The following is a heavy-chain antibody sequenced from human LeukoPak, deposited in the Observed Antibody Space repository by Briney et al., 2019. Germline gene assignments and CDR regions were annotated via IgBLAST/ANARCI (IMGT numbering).Heavy chain of an antibody. Sequence: TGGSLRLSCAASGFTFDDYAMHWVRQAPGKGLEWVSGISWNSGSIGYADSVKGRFTISRDNAKNSLYLQMNSLRAEDTAVYYCARSPMEYFYDSSGYCLDYWGQGTLVTVSS. CDR3: ARSPMEYFYDSSGYCLDY. CDR1: GFTFDDYA. V-gene: IGHV3-9*01. CDR2: ISWNSGSI. D-gene: IGHD3-22*01. J-gene: IGHJ4*02.